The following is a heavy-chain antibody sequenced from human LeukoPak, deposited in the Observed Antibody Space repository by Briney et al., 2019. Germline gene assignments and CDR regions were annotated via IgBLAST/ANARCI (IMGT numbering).Heavy chain of an antibody. J-gene: IGHJ4*02. V-gene: IGHV5-51*01. CDR3: ARGPLRYFDYLTMSP. Sequence: GESLKISCKGSGYTFADYWIGWVLQMPGTGLEWMGIIHPGDSHIRYGPSFQGPLTISADKSISPAYLQWSSLKASDTDMYYCARGPLRYFDYLTMSPWGQGTLVTVSS. D-gene: IGHD3-9*01. CDR2: IHPGDSHI. CDR1: GYTFADYW.